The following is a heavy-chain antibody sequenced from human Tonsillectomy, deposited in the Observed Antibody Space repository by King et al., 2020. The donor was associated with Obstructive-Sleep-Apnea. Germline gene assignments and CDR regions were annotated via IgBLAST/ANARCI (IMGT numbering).Heavy chain of an antibody. Sequence: QLVQSGGGLVQPGGSLRLSCAASGFTFSSYSMNWVRQVPGKGLEWVSYISSSSSTIYYADSVKGRFTISRDNAKNSLFLQMNSLRAEDTAVYYCARDPSTYYDFWSRQGYYFDYWGQGTLVTVSS. CDR3: ARDPSTYYDFWSRQGYYFDY. CDR1: GFTFSSYS. D-gene: IGHD3-3*01. J-gene: IGHJ4*02. CDR2: ISSSSSTI. V-gene: IGHV3-48*04.